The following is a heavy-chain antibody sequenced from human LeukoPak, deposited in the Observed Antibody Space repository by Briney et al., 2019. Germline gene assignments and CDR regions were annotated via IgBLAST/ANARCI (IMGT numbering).Heavy chain of an antibody. Sequence: GGSLRLSCAASGFIFSGDWMTWVRQAPGKGLEWVANIKHDGSETYYVDSLRGRFTISRDNSRNTLFLQMNSLRAEDTAVYYCAHGAMYQLDYWGQGTLVTVSS. V-gene: IGHV3-7*03. CDR3: AHGAMYQLDY. D-gene: IGHD2-2*01. CDR1: GFIFSGDW. J-gene: IGHJ4*02. CDR2: IKHDGSET.